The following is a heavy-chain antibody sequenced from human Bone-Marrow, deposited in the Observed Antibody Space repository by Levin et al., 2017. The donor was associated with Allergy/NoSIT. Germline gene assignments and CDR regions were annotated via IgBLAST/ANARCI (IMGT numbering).Heavy chain of an antibody. CDR2: ISSSSSYI. CDR3: ASGRRDIVVVPAAFDY. Sequence: GESLKISCAASGFTFSSYSMNWVRQAPGKGLEWVSSISSSSSYIYYADSVKGRFTISRDNAKNSLYLQMNSLRAEDTAVYYCASGRRDIVVVPAAFDYWGQGTLVTVSS. CDR1: GFTFSSYS. V-gene: IGHV3-21*01. D-gene: IGHD2-2*01. J-gene: IGHJ4*02.